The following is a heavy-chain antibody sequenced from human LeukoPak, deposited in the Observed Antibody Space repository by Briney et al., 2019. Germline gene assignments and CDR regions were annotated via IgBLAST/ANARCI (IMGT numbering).Heavy chain of an antibody. CDR1: GGSISSGGYY. D-gene: IGHD4/OR15-4a*01. CDR3: AREDDYENGMDV. Sequence: SQTLSLTCTVSGGSISSGGYYWSWIRQPPGKGLEWIGEINHSGSTNYNPSLKSRVTISVDTSKNQFSLKLSSVTAADTAVYYCAREDDYENGMDVWGQGTTVTVSS. V-gene: IGHV4-30-2*01. CDR2: INHSGST. J-gene: IGHJ6*02.